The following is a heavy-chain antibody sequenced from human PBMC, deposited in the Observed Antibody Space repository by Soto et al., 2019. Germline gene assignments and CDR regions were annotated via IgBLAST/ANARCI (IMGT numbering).Heavy chain of an antibody. J-gene: IGHJ6*02. Sequence: GGSLRLSCAASGFTFSSYGMHWVRQAPGKGLEWVAVIWYDGSNKYYADSVKGRFTISRDTSKNTLSLQMDSLRAEDTAVYYCVRPLPSGRNYGMYVWGQGTTVTVSS. V-gene: IGHV3-33*01. D-gene: IGHD3-10*01. CDR1: GFTFSSYG. CDR2: IWYDGSNK. CDR3: VRPLPSGRNYGMYV.